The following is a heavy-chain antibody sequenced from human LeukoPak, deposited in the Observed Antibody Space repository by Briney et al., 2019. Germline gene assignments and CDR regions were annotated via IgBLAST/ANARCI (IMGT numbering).Heavy chain of an antibody. D-gene: IGHD3-22*01. Sequence: GGSLRLSCAASGFSFSSYAMSWVRQAPGKGLEWVSGINGRGDSTVYADSVKGRFTISRDNSKNTLYLQMVNLRAEDTGVYFCARLPTFYYDSSGYHYDYWGQGTLVTVSS. V-gene: IGHV3-23*01. J-gene: IGHJ4*02. CDR1: GFSFSSYA. CDR3: ARLPTFYYDSSGYHYDY. CDR2: INGRGDST.